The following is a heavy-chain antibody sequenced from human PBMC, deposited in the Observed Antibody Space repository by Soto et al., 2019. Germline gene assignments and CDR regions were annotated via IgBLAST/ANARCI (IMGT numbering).Heavy chain of an antibody. CDR2: ISAYNGNT. CDR3: ARVTTRVYPRDYYYGIDV. D-gene: IGHD3-10*01. Sequence: ASVKVSCKASGYTFTSYGISWVRQAPGQGLEWMGWISAYNGNTNYAQKLQGRVTMTTDTSTSTAYMELRSLRSDDTAVYYCARVTTRVYPRDYYYGIDVWGQGTTVTVSS. V-gene: IGHV1-18*01. J-gene: IGHJ6*02. CDR1: GYTFTSYG.